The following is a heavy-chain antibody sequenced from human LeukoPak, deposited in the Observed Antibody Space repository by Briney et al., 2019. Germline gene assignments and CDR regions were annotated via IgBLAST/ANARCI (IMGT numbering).Heavy chain of an antibody. CDR2: IRYDGSNK. CDR1: GFTLSSYG. D-gene: IGHD6-19*01. J-gene: IGHJ4*02. Sequence: GSLRLSCAASGFTLSSYGMHWVRQAPGKGLEWVAFIRYDGSNKYYADSVKGRFTISRDNAKNSLYLQMNSLRAEDTALYYCAKSHSIAVAGTSYFDYWGQGTLVTVSS. V-gene: IGHV3-30*02. CDR3: AKSHSIAVAGTSYFDY.